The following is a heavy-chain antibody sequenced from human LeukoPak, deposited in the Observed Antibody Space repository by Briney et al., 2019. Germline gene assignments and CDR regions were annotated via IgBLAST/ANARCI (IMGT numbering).Heavy chain of an antibody. V-gene: IGHV5-51*01. J-gene: IGHJ4*02. CDR3: AGKEYTTSPPGFDL. CDR2: VYPGNSDT. Sequence: GESLKISCQASGYIFTHYWIAWVRQMSGKGLEWMGTVYPGNSDTRYSPSFRGQVTMSADESINTAYLQWSSLKASDTAMYFCAGKEYTTSPPGFDLWGQGTVVTVSS. CDR1: GYIFTHYW. D-gene: IGHD2/OR15-2a*01.